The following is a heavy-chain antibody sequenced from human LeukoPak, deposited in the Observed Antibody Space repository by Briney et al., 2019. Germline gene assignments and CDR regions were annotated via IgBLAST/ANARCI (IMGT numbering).Heavy chain of an antibody. CDR3: ARGAFGEYCTNGVCYTEDYYYYMDV. V-gene: IGHV1-3*03. D-gene: IGHD2-8*01. Sequence: ASVKVSCKASGYTFTSYAMHWVRQAPGQRLEWMGWINAGNGNTKYSQEFQGRVTITRDTSASTAYKELSSLRSEDMAVYYCARGAFGEYCTNGVCYTEDYYYYMDVWGKGTTVTVSS. J-gene: IGHJ6*03. CDR1: GYTFTSYA. CDR2: INAGNGNT.